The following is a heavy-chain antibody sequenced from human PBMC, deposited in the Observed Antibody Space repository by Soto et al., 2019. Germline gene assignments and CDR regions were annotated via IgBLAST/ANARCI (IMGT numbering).Heavy chain of an antibody. Sequence: ASVKVSCKASGYTFTSYDINWVRQATGQGLEWMGWMNPNSGNTGYAQKFQGRVTMTRNTSISTAYMELSSLRSEDTAVYYCARDRRGVGYCSSTSGGRGFGYWGRGTLVTVPS. J-gene: IGHJ4*02. CDR3: ARDRRGVGYCSSTSGGRGFGY. V-gene: IGHV1-8*01. CDR2: MNPNSGNT. CDR1: GYTFTSYD. D-gene: IGHD2-2*01.